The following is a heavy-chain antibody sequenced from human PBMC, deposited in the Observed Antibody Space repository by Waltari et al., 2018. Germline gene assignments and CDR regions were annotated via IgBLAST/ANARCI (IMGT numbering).Heavy chain of an antibody. Sequence: VQLVQSGAEVKKPGASVKVSCKASGYTFTSYAMHWVRQAPGQRLEWMGWINAGNGNTKYSQKFQGRVTITRDTSASTAYMELSSLRSEDTAVYYCARDRIAAAGTVIVDYWGQGTLVTVSS. CDR3: ARDRIAAAGTVIVDY. CDR2: INAGNGNT. D-gene: IGHD6-13*01. J-gene: IGHJ4*02. CDR1: GYTFTSYA. V-gene: IGHV1-3*01.